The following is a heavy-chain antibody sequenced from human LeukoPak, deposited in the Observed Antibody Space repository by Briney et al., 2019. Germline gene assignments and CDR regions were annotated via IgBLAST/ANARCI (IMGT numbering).Heavy chain of an antibody. CDR3: ASSEFYYGFDV. CDR1: GFTFTTYW. J-gene: IGHJ6*02. V-gene: IGHV3-74*01. CDR2: INSDGSIT. Sequence: GGSLRLSCAASGFTFTTYWMHWVRQAPGKGLVWVSHINSDGSITSYADSVKGRFTISRDNSKNTLFLQMNSLRVEDTAVYYCASSEFYYGFDVRGQGTTVTVSS.